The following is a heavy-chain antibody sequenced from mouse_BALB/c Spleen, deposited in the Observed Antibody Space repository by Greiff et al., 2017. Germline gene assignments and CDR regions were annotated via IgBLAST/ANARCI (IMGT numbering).Heavy chain of an antibody. V-gene: IGHV14-3*02. CDR3: ARRLTGTY. Sequence: EVQGVESGAELVKPGASVKLSCTASGFNIKDTYMHWVKQRPEQGLEWIGRIDPANGNTKYDPKFQGKATITADTSSNTAYLQLSSLTSEDTAVYYCARRLTGTYWGQGTLVTVSA. CDR2: IDPANGNT. D-gene: IGHD4-1*01. J-gene: IGHJ3*01. CDR1: GFNIKDTY.